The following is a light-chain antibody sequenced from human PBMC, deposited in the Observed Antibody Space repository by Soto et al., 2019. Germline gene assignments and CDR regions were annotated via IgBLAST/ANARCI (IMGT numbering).Light chain of an antibody. CDR2: YDS. CDR1: NIGSKS. CDR3: QVWDSSSECYYV. V-gene: IGLV3-21*04. Sequence: SYELTQPPSVSVAPGKTARITCGGNNIGSKSVHWYQQKPGQAPVLVIYYDSDRPSGIPERFSGSNSGNTATLTISRVEAGDDADYYCQVWDSSSECYYVFGTGTKLTVL. J-gene: IGLJ1*01.